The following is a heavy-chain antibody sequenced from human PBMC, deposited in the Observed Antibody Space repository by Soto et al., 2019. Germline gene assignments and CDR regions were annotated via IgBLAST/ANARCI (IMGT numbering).Heavy chain of an antibody. CDR2: ISAYNANI. D-gene: IGHD1-26*01. Sequence: ASVKVSCKASGYTFTSYVISWVRQAPGQGLEWMGWISAYNANINYAQKLQGRVTMTTDTSTNTAYMELRSLRSDDTAVYFCARASMGANGDYWGQGTMVTVSS. CDR1: GYTFTSYV. CDR3: ARASMGANGDY. V-gene: IGHV1-18*01. J-gene: IGHJ4*02.